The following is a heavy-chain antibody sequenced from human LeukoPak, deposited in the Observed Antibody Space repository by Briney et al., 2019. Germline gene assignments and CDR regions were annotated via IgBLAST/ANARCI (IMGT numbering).Heavy chain of an antibody. J-gene: IGHJ4*02. CDR3: AKGPPQGLVIVDPPA. Sequence: GGSLRLSCAASGFTFSNYAMNWVRQAPGKGLEWVSSISADGGSTYYADSVRGRFTISRDNSRNTLYLQMNSLRAEDTAVYYCAKGPPQGLVIVDPPAWGQGTLVTVSS. CDR2: ISADGGST. CDR1: GFTFSNYA. V-gene: IGHV3-23*01. D-gene: IGHD3-9*01.